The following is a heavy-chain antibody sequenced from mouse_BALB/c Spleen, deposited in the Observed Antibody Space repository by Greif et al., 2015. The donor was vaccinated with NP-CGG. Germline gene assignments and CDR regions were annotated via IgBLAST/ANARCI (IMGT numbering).Heavy chain of an antibody. J-gene: IGHJ2*01. CDR1: GYTFISYY. D-gene: IGHD1-2*01. V-gene: IGHV1S81*02. CDR3: TRGRRRDFDF. Sequence: QVQLQQPGAELVKPGASVKLSCKASGYTFISYYMYWVKQRPGQGLEWIGEINPSNGSANLNEKFKSKATLTVDKSSSTAYMQLSSLTSEDSAVYFCTRGRRRDFDFWGQGTTLTVSS. CDR2: INPSNGSA.